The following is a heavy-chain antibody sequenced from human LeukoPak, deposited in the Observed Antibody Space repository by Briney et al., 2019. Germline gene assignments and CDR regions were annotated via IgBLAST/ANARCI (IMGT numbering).Heavy chain of an antibody. CDR1: GGSISSSYYY. J-gene: IGHJ4*02. CDR3: VTEASIWYRAYFDY. CDR2: ISHSGST. Sequence: SETLSLTCTVSGGSISSSYYYWGWIRQPPGKGLEWIGEISHSGSTNYNPSLKSRVTISVDTSKNQFSLKLTSVTAADTAVYYCVTEASIWYRAYFDYWGQGTLVTVSS. D-gene: IGHD6-13*01. V-gene: IGHV4-39*07.